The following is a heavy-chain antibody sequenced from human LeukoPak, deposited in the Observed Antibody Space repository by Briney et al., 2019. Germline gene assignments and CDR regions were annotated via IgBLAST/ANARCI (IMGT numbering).Heavy chain of an antibody. CDR3: AREPPESYYFDN. CDR1: GYTFSGFY. J-gene: IGHJ4*02. V-gene: IGHV1-46*01. Sequence: ASLNLSCTASGYTFSGFYVHWVRQAPGQGLEWMGIIKVGGGSNDYAQKFQGRVTVTRDMSTSTVYMELNNLRSEDTAVYYWAREPPESYYFDNWGQGTLVTASS. CDR2: IKVGGGSN.